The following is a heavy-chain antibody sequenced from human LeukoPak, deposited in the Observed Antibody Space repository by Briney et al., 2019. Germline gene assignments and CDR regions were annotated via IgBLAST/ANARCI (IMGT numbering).Heavy chain of an antibody. D-gene: IGHD2-15*01. J-gene: IGHJ6*03. Sequence: GGSLRLSCAASGFTFSSYSMNWVRQAPGKGLEWVSSISSSSSYIYYADSVKGRFTISRDNAKNSLYLQMNSLRAEDTAVYYCARDGWLGYCSGGSCYTPGGYYYYYMDVWGKGTTVTISS. CDR3: ARDGWLGYCSGGSCYTPGGYYYYYMDV. V-gene: IGHV3-21*01. CDR2: ISSSSSYI. CDR1: GFTFSSYS.